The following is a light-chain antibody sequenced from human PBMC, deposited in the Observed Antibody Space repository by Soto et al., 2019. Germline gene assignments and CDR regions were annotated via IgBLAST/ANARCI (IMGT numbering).Light chain of an antibody. Sequence: EIVLTQSPGTLSLSPGERATLSCRASQSVSRRYLAWYQQKPGQAPGLLIYGASTRATGIPDRFSGSGSGTDFTLTISRLEPEDFAVYHCQQYSSSPLTFGGGTKVDI. V-gene: IGKV3-20*01. CDR1: QSVSRRY. CDR2: GAS. J-gene: IGKJ4*01. CDR3: QQYSSSPLT.